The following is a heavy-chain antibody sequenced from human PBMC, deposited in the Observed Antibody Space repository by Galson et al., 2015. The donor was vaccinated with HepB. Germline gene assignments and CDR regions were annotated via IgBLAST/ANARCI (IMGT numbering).Heavy chain of an antibody. CDR3: ARGANPNDYVWGSYRYSFDY. J-gene: IGHJ4*02. CDR1: GFTVSSNY. D-gene: IGHD3-16*02. CDR2: IYSGGST. V-gene: IGHV3-66*01. Sequence: SLRLSCAASGFTVSSNYMSWVRQAPGKGLEWVSVIYSGGSTYYADSVKGRFTISRDNSKNTLYLQMNSLRAEDTAVYYCARGANPNDYVWGSYRYSFDYWGQGTLVTVSS.